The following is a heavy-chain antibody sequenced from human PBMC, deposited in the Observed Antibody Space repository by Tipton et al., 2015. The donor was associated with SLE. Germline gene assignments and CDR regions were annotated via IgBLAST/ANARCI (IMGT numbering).Heavy chain of an antibody. CDR3: VKDRYASGWNGHFDY. CDR2: ISWSSVTL. J-gene: IGHJ4*02. Sequence: SLRLSCVASGFSFEDYAMHWVRQVPGKGLEWASGISWSSVTLGYGDSVKGRFTISRDNADNSLYLQMNSLRPEDTALYYCVKDRYASGWNGHFDYWGQGTQVTVPS. D-gene: IGHD6-19*01. CDR1: GFSFEDYA. V-gene: IGHV3-9*01.